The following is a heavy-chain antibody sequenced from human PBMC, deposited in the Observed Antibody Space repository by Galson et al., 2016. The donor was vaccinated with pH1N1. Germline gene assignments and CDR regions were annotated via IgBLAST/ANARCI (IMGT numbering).Heavy chain of an antibody. CDR2: IYTSGST. Sequence: TLSLTCTVFGGSISSGSYYWSWIRQPAGKGLEWIGRIYTSGSTNYNPSLKSRVTISVDTSKNQFSLKLSSVTAADTAVYYCARQGPITYYDFWSGYYIDYWGQGILVTVSS. D-gene: IGHD3-3*01. CDR3: ARQGPITYYDFWSGYYIDY. J-gene: IGHJ4*02. CDR1: GGSISSGSYY. V-gene: IGHV4-61*02.